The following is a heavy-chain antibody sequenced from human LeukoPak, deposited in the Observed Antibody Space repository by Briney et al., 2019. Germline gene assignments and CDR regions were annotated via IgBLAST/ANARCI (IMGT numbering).Heavy chain of an antibody. J-gene: IGHJ4*02. CDR2: INSDGSGT. Sequence: PGGSLRLSCAASGFTFNSYWMHWVRQAPGKGLVWVSRINSDGSGTAYADSVRGRFTISRDNAKNALDLQMHSLRAEDTAVYYCARRSRISVAGSLDYWGQGTLVTVSS. V-gene: IGHV3-74*01. CDR1: GFTFNSYW. CDR3: ARRSRISVAGSLDY. D-gene: IGHD6-19*01.